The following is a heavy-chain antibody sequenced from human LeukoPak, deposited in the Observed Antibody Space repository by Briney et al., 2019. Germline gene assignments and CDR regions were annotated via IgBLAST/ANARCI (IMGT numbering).Heavy chain of an antibody. V-gene: IGHV4-39*01. J-gene: IGHJ4*02. D-gene: IGHD1-26*01. CDR2: SYYDGRT. CDR1: GGSISPSSYS. Sequence: SETLSLTCTVSGGSISPSSYSWGWIRQPPGKGLEWIGSSYYDGRTYYNPSLKSRVTISVHTSKKQFSLNLSSVTAADTAVYYCARLEGARGRYWGQGTLVTVSS. CDR3: ARLEGARGRY.